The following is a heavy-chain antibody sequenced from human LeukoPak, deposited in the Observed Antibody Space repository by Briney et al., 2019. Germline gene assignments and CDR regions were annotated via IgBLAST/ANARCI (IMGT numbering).Heavy chain of an antibody. CDR3: TTDRNSGYPNPYDAFDI. CDR1: GFTSSNAW. D-gene: IGHD5-12*01. V-gene: IGHV3-15*01. CDR2: IKSKTDGGTT. J-gene: IGHJ3*02. Sequence: GRSLRPSCAASGFTSSNAWMSWVRQAPGKGREWVGRIKSKTDGGTTDYAARVKSRFAISRNDSKNTLYLQMNSLKTEDTAVYYCTTDRNSGYPNPYDAFDIWGQGTMVTVSS.